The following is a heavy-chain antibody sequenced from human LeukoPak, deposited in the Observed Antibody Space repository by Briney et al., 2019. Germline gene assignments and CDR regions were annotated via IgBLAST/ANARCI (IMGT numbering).Heavy chain of an antibody. Sequence: GASVTVSCKASGCTFSSYAISWVRQAPGQGLEWMGRIIPILGIANYAQKFQGRVTITADKSTSTAYMELSSLRSEDTAVYYCARGGYSGQSDYWGQGTLVTVSS. J-gene: IGHJ4*02. CDR1: GCTFSSYA. D-gene: IGHD3-16*02. CDR2: IIPILGIA. CDR3: ARGGYSGQSDY. V-gene: IGHV1-69*04.